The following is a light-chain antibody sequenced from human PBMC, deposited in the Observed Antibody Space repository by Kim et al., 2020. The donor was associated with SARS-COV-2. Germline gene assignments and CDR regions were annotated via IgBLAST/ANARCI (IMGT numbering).Light chain of an antibody. Sequence: QSALTQPASVSGSPGQTITISCTGTSSDVGGYNYVSWYQQHPGKAPKLMIYDVSKRPSGVSNRFSGSKSGNTASLTISGLQAEDEADYYCNSYTSSSTVVFGGGTQLTVL. V-gene: IGLV2-14*01. CDR1: SSDVGGYNY. CDR2: DVS. J-gene: IGLJ2*01. CDR3: NSYTSSSTVV.